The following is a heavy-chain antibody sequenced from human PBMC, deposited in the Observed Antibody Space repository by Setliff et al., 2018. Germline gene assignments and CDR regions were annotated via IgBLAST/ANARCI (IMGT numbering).Heavy chain of an antibody. Sequence: ASVKVSCKASGYTFTSYALHWLRQAPGQRFEWMAYINGGNGNTHYSQKFRGRVTVTRDTSASTVFMELSTLSSEDTAVYYCAREVYDILTGYSYWYFDLWGRGTLVTVSS. CDR3: AREVYDILTGYSYWYFDL. D-gene: IGHD3-9*01. J-gene: IGHJ2*01. CDR2: INGGNGNT. V-gene: IGHV1-3*01. CDR1: GYTFTSYA.